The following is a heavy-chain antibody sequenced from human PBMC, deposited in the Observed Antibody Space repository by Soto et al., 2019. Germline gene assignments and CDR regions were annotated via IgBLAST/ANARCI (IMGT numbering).Heavy chain of an antibody. V-gene: IGHV5-51*01. CDR2: IYPGDSDT. CDR1: GYSFTSYW. Sequence: PGESLKISCKGSGYSFTSYWIGWVRQMPGKGLEWMGIIYPGDSDTRYSPSFQGQVTISADKSISTAYLQWSSLKASDTAMYYCARQRPFWGPYGLLDSIYGMDDWGQGTTVTV. J-gene: IGHJ6*02. D-gene: IGHD3-16*01. CDR3: ARQRPFWGPYGLLDSIYGMDD.